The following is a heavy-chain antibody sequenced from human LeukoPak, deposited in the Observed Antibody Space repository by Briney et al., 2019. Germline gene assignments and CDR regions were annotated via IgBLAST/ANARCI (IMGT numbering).Heavy chain of an antibody. D-gene: IGHD1-1*01. V-gene: IGHV4-4*07. CDR2: IYTSGST. J-gene: IGHJ4*02. CDR3: TRVEVHGQSDY. CDR1: GGSISSYY. Sequence: PSETLSLTCTVSGGSISSYYWSWIRQPAGKGLEWIGRIYTSGSTNYNPSLNSRVTMSVDTSKNQFSLKLSSVTAADTAVYYCTRVEVHGQSDYWGQGTLVTVSS.